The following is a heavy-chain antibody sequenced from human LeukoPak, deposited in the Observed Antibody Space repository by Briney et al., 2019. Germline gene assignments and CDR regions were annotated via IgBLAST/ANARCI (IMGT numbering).Heavy chain of an antibody. CDR3: ARGPVAGTIDY. V-gene: IGHV3-13*01. D-gene: IGHD6-19*01. J-gene: IGHJ4*02. CDR2: IGTAGDT. CDR1: GFTFGSYD. Sequence: PGGSLRLSCAASGFTFGSYDMHWVRQATGKGLEWVSAIGTAGDTYYPGSVKGRFTISRENAKNSLYLQMNSLRAGDTAVYYCARGPVAGTIDYWGQGTLVTVSS.